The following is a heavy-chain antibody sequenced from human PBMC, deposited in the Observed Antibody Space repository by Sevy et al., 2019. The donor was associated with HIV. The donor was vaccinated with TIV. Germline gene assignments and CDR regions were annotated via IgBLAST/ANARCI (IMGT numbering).Heavy chain of an antibody. J-gene: IGHJ5*02. CDR3: SRGFDTPRRFDP. V-gene: IGHV4-4*02. CDR2: IYHSGST. Sequence: SETLSLTCGVSGGSISSSNWWHWVRQPPGKGLEWIGEIYHSGSTNYNPSLKSRVTISVDNSKNQFSLKLNSVTAADTAVYYCSRGFDTPRRFDPWGQGTLVTVSS. CDR1: GGSISSSNW. D-gene: IGHD3-10*01.